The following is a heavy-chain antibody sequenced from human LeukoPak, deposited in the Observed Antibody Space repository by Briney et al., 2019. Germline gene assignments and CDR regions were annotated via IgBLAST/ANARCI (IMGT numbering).Heavy chain of an antibody. CDR2: IYSGGST. V-gene: IGHV3-53*01. CDR3: ARGLYVDTTMPILY. CDR1: GFTVSSNY. J-gene: IGHJ4*02. Sequence: GGSLRLSCAASGFTVSSNYVSWVRQAPGKGLEWVSVIYSGGSTYYADSVRGRFSISRDKPKNTLSLQMNSLRVEDTAVYYCARGLYVDTTMPILYWGQGTLVTVSS. D-gene: IGHD5-18*01.